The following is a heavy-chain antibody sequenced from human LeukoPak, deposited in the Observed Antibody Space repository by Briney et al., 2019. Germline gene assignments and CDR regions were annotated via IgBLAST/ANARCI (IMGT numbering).Heavy chain of an antibody. CDR2: IKSKTDGGTT. D-gene: IGHD3-9*01. CDR1: GFTFSNAW. CDR3: TTKVLRYFDWLPPDDY. Sequence: PGGSLRLSCAASGFTFSNAWMSWVRQAPGKGLEWVGRIKSKTDGGTTDYAAPVKSRFTISRDDSKNTLYLQMNSLKIEDTAVYYCTTKVLRYFDWLPPDDYWGQGTLVTVSS. J-gene: IGHJ4*02. V-gene: IGHV3-15*01.